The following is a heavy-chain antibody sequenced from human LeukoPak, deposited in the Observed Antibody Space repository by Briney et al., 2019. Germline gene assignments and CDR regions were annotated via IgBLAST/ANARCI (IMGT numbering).Heavy chain of an antibody. V-gene: IGHV3-64*01. J-gene: IGHJ4*02. CDR3: ARAVAEESVYFDY. CDR2: ISSNGGST. Sequence: PGGSLRLSCAASGFTFSSYAMHWVRQAPGKGLEYVSAISSNGGSTYYANSVKGRFTISRDNSKNTLYLQMGSLRAEDMAVYYCARAVAEESVYFDYWGQGTLVTVSS. CDR1: GFTFSSYA. D-gene: IGHD6-19*01.